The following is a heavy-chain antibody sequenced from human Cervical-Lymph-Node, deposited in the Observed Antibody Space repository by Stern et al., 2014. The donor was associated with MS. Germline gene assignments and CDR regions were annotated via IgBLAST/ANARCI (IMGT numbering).Heavy chain of an antibody. J-gene: IGHJ4*02. CDR1: GYSFTIYY. V-gene: IGHV5-51*01. Sequence: EMQLVESGAEVKKPGESLKISCKLSGYSFTIYYIAWVRQMPGKGLEWMGVTYPYDSDTTYSPSFQGQVTISADKSITTAYLRWSSLRASDTAMYYCARHVQGFDYWGQGTLVTVSS. CDR3: ARHVQGFDY. CDR2: TYPYDSDT.